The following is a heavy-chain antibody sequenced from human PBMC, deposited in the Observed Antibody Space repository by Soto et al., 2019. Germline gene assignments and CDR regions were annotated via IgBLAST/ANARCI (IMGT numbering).Heavy chain of an antibody. D-gene: IGHD3-22*01. CDR2: ISSSSSYT. J-gene: IGHJ4*02. V-gene: IGHV3-11*05. Sequence: PGGSLRLSCAASGFTFSDYYMSWIRQAPGKGLEWVSYISSSSSYTNYADSVKGRFTISRDNAKNSLYLQMNSLRAEDTAVYYCARDYYDSSGYYYGVPPGGNYWGQGTLVSVSS. CDR1: GFTFSDYY. CDR3: ARDYYDSSGYYYGVPPGGNY.